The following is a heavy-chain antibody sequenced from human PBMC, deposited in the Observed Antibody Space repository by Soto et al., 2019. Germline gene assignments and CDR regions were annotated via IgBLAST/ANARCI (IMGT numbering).Heavy chain of an antibody. V-gene: IGHV6-1*01. CDR2: TYYRSKWYN. CDR1: GDRVSSTSAA. CDR3: ARAWRAVAVYGMDV. Sequence: SPTVSRTCDLPGDRVSSTSAAWNLIRQSPSRGLEWLGRTYYRSKWYNDYAVSVKSRITINPDTSKNQFSLQLNSVTPEDTAVYYSARAWRAVAVYGMDVWGQGTTVTGYS. J-gene: IGHJ6*02. D-gene: IGHD6-19*01.